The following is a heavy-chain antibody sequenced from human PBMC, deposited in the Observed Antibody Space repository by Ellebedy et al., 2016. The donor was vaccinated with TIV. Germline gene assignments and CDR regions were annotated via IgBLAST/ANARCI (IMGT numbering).Heavy chain of an antibody. D-gene: IGHD2-21*02. CDR2: IWYDGSNK. V-gene: IGHV3-33*01. CDR1: GFTFRSYG. CDR3: ARGTAYCGGDCYPIYY. J-gene: IGHJ4*02. Sequence: GESLKISXAASGFTFRSYGMHWVRQAPGKGLEWVAVIWYDGSNKYYADSVKGRFTISRDNSKNTLYLQMNSLRAEDTAVYYCARGTAYCGGDCYPIYYWGQGTLVTVSS.